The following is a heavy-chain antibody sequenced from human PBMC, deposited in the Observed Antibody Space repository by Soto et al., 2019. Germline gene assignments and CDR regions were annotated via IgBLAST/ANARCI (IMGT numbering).Heavy chain of an antibody. CDR1: GGSFSGYY. J-gene: IGHJ4*02. CDR3: ARGHDYGDYDWGY. V-gene: IGHV4-34*01. Sequence: QVQLQQWGAGLLKPSETLSLTCAVYGGSFSGYYWSWIRQHPGKGLEWIGEINHSGSTNYNPSLKSRVTISVDTSKNQFSLKLSSVTAADTAVYYCARGHDYGDYDWGYWGQGTLVTVSS. D-gene: IGHD4-17*01. CDR2: INHSGST.